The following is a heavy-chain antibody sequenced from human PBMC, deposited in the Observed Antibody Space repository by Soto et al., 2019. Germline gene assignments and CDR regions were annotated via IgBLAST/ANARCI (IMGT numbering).Heavy chain of an antibody. Sequence: EVQLVESGGGLVQPGGSLRLSCAGSGFTLSDHSIDWVRQAPGKGLEWVGRSRDKPQGYSTAYAASVKGRFTTSRDESHNSAFLQMNSLKTEDTAVYYCVRATYFSDSSGYTRCLDFWGQGTLVTVSS. CDR3: VRATYFSDSSGYTRCLDF. J-gene: IGHJ4*02. D-gene: IGHD3-22*01. CDR1: GFTLSDHS. CDR2: SRDKPQGYST. V-gene: IGHV3-72*01.